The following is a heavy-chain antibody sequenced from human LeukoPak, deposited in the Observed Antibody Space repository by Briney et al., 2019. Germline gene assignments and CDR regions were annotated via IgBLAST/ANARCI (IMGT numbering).Heavy chain of an antibody. CDR2: MNPNSGNT. CDR1: GYTFTSYD. V-gene: IGHV1-8*01. Sequence: ASVKVSCKASGYTFTSYDINWVQQATGQGLEWMGWMNPNSGNTGYAQKFQGRVTMTRNTSISTAYMELSSLRSEDTAVYYCARGLNSHYDFWSGYYKDGVDYWGQGTLVTVSS. CDR3: ARGLNSHYDFWSGYYKDGVDY. J-gene: IGHJ4*02. D-gene: IGHD3-3*01.